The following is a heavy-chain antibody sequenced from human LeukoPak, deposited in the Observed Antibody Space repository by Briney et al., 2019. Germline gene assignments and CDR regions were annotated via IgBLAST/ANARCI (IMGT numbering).Heavy chain of an antibody. CDR2: IYYSGST. J-gene: IGHJ5*02. CDR3: ARRGSSSWRWFDP. V-gene: IGHV4-39*07. CDR1: GGSISSSSYY. Sequence: SETLSLTCTVSGGSISSSSYYWGWLRQPPGKGLEWIGSIYYSGSTYYNPSLKSRVTISVDTSKSQFSLKLSSVTAADTAVYYCARRGSSSWRWFDPWGQGTLVTVSS. D-gene: IGHD6-13*01.